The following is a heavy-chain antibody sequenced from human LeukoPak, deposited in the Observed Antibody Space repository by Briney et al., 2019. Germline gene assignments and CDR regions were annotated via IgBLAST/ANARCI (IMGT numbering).Heavy chain of an antibody. J-gene: IGHJ5*02. V-gene: IGHV4-31*03. CDR2: IYYSGST. CDR1: GGSISSDSYY. CDR3: ARSYCGSISCYYWFDP. Sequence: SETLSLTCTVSGGSISSDSYYWSWIRQHPGKGLEWIGYIYYSGSTYYNPSLKSRVTISLDTSKNQFSLKLSSVTAADTAVYYCARSYCGSISCYYWFDPWGQGTLVTVSS. D-gene: IGHD2-2*01.